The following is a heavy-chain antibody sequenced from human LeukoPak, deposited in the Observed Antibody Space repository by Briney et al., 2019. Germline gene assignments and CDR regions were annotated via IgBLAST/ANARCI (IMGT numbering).Heavy chain of an antibody. J-gene: IGHJ4*02. CDR3: AKDGTRGIRFGKISHYFDY. Sequence: GGSLRLSCAASRFTFRSYAMHWVRQAPGKGLEWVAFIRYDGSSKYYADSVKGRFTISRDSSKNTLYLQMNSLRVDDTAVYYCAKDGTRGIRFGKISHYFDYWGQGTLVTVSS. V-gene: IGHV3-30*02. CDR2: IRYDGSSK. D-gene: IGHD3-10*01. CDR1: RFTFRSYA.